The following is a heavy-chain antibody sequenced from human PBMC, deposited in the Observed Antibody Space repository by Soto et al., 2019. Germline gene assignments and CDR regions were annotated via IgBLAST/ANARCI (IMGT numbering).Heavy chain of an antibody. V-gene: IGHV3-53*01. CDR2: IYSTGTT. CDR1: GFTVGNNY. J-gene: IGHJ4*02. CDR3: AKDGRGSGSHYNRFCY. Sequence: EVQLVESGGGLIQPGGSLKLSCAASGFTVGNNYMSWVRQAPGKGLEWVSLIYSTGTTKYADSVKGRFTVSRDNAKNTLYLQMNGLRAEDTAVYYCAKDGRGSGSHYNRFCYWGQGTLVTVSS. D-gene: IGHD3-10*01.